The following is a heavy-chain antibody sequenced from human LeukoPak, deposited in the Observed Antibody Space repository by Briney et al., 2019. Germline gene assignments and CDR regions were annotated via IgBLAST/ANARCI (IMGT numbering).Heavy chain of an antibody. V-gene: IGHV4-61*02. J-gene: IGHJ4*02. Sequence: SETLSLTCTVSGGSISSGSYYWSWIRQPAGKGLEWIGRIYTSGSINYNPSLKSRVTISVDTSKNQFSLKLSSVTAADTAVYYCARGSYGSAIDYWGQGTLVTVSS. CDR3: ARGSYGSAIDY. D-gene: IGHD5-18*01. CDR1: GGSISSGSYY. CDR2: IYTSGSI.